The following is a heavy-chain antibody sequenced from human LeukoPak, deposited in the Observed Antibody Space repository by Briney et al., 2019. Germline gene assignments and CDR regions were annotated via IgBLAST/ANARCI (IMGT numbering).Heavy chain of an antibody. V-gene: IGHV4-31*03. CDR1: GGSISSGGYY. J-gene: IGHJ3*02. CDR3: ARRHRGYDAFDI. CDR2: IYYGGST. D-gene: IGHD3-22*01. Sequence: TLSLTCTVSGGSISSGGYYWSWIRQHPGKGLEWIGYIYYGGSTYYNPSLKSRVTISVDTSKNQFSLKLSSVTAADTAVYYCARRHRGYDAFDIWGQGTMVTVSS.